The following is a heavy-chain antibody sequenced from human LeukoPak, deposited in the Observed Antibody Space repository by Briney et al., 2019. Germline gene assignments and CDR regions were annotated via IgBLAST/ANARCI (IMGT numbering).Heavy chain of an antibody. CDR2: ISAYNGNT. V-gene: IGHV1-18*01. CDR3: ARAVLGHPDTAAAEQYYYYYGMDV. D-gene: IGHD6-13*01. CDR1: GYTFTSYG. Sequence: ASVKVSCKASGYTFTSYGISWVRQAPGQGLEWMGWISAYNGNTNYAQKLQGRVTMTTDTSTSTAYMELRSLRSDDTAVYYCARAVLGHPDTAAAEQYYYYYGMDVWGQGTTVTVSS. J-gene: IGHJ6*02.